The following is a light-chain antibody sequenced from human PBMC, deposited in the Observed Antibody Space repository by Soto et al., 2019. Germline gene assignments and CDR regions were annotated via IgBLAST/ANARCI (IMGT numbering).Light chain of an antibody. J-gene: IGLJ7*01. Sequence: QAVVTQETSLTVSPGGTVTLTCASSTGAVTSGNYPSWFQQRPGQAPRTLIYTTNSKHSWTPARFSGSLLGDKAALTLSGVQPEDEADYYCLLYYGGAQLVFGGGTQLTVL. CDR3: LLYYGGAQLV. CDR1: TGAVTSGNY. V-gene: IGLV7-43*01. CDR2: TTN.